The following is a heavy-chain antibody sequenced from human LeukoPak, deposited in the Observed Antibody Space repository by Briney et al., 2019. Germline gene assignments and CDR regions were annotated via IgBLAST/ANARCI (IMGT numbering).Heavy chain of an antibody. V-gene: IGHV4-38-2*02. Sequence: SETLSLTCTVSGYSISSGYYWGWIRQPPGKGLEWIGSIYHSGSTYYNPSLKSRVTISVDTSKNQFSLKLSSVTAADTAVYYCARLPDYYDSSGYHFDYWGQGTLVTVSS. CDR2: IYHSGST. CDR3: ARLPDYYDSSGYHFDY. J-gene: IGHJ4*02. CDR1: GYSISSGYY. D-gene: IGHD3-22*01.